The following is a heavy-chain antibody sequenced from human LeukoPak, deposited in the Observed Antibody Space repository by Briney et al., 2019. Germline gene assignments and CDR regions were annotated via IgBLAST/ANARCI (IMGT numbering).Heavy chain of an antibody. Sequence: ASVKVSCKASGYTFSGYYIHWVRQAPGQGLEWMGWINPNSGGTNYAQKFQGRVTMTRDTSISTAYLEVSRLKSDDPAVYYCASTRDFQWSYYYGRDLWAQETSVSV. D-gene: IGHD6-19*01. V-gene: IGHV1-2*02. CDR3: ASTRDFQWSYYYGRDL. CDR2: INPNSGGT. CDR1: GYTFSGYY. J-gene: IGHJ6*01.